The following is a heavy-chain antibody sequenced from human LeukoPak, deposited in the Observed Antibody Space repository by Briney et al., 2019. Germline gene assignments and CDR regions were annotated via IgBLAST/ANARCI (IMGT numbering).Heavy chain of an antibody. CDR2: ISSSSSTI. Sequence: PGGSLRLSCAASGFIFSTYSMNWVRQAPGKGLEWVSDISSSSSTIYYADSVKGRFTISRDNSKNTLYLQMNSLRAEDTAVYYCAKYVALTYGSGSYTDYWGQGTLVAVSS. CDR1: GFIFSTYS. CDR3: AKYVALTYGSGSYTDY. J-gene: IGHJ4*02. D-gene: IGHD3-10*01. V-gene: IGHV3-48*01.